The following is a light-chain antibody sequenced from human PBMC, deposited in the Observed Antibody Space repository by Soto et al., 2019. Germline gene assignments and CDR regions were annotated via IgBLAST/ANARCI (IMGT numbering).Light chain of an antibody. CDR2: EVS. V-gene: IGLV2-14*01. J-gene: IGLJ3*02. CDR1: SSDVGNYKY. CDR3: GSFTSSSTWV. Sequence: QSALTQPASVSGSPGQSITISCTGTSSDVGNYKYVSWYQQHPGKAPKLMIYEVSNRPSGVSNRFSGSKSGNTASLTISGLQAEDEADYYCGSFTSSSTWVFGGGTKVTVL.